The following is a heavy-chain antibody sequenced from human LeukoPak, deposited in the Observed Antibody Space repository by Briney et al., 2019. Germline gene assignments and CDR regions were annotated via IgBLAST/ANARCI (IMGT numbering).Heavy chain of an antibody. CDR3: ARDAARYCSGGSCYGGFDY. CDR1: GYTFTSYG. Sequence: ASVTVSCKASGYTFTSYGISWVRQAPGQGLEWMGWISAYNGNTNYAQKLQGRVTITTDTSTSTAYIELRSLRSDDTAVYYCARDAARYCSGGSCYGGFDYWGQGTLVTVSS. CDR2: ISAYNGNT. D-gene: IGHD2-15*01. V-gene: IGHV1-18*01. J-gene: IGHJ4*02.